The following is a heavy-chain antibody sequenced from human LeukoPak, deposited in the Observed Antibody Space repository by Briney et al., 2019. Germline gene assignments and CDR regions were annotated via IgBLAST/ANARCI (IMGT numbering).Heavy chain of an antibody. CDR1: GGTFSSYA. CDR3: ARDPLIVGATHFDY. CDR2: IIPIFGTA. J-gene: IGHJ4*02. D-gene: IGHD1-26*01. Sequence: ASVKVSCKTSGGTFSSYAISWVRQAPGQGLEWMGGIIPIFGTANYAQKLQGRVTITADESTSTAYMELSSLRSEDTAVYYCARDPLIVGATHFDYWGQGTLVTVSS. V-gene: IGHV1-69*13.